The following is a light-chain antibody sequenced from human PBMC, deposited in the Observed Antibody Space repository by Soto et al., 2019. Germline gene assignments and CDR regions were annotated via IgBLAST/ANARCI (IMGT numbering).Light chain of an antibody. CDR1: QSISSY. CDR2: ASS. Sequence: DIQMNQSPSSLSASVGDRVTITCRASQSISSYLNWYQQKPGKAPKHLIYASSSLQSVVPSRFSGSGSGTDFTLTISSLQPEDFATFYCQQSYSTPDTFGPGTKVDL. CDR3: QQSYSTPDT. J-gene: IGKJ3*01. V-gene: IGKV1-39*01.